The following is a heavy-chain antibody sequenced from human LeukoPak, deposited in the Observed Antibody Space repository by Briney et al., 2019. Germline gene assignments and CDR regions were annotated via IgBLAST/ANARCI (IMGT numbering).Heavy chain of an antibody. D-gene: IGHD5-12*01. CDR2: ISSSSSYT. Sequence: GGSLRLSCAASGFTFIDYYMSRIRQAPGKGLEWVSYISSSSSYTNYADSVKGRFTISRDNAKNSLYLQMNSLRAEDTAVYYCARDMGSGYDPEPGTSTDYWGQGTLVTVSS. V-gene: IGHV3-11*06. J-gene: IGHJ4*02. CDR3: ARDMGSGYDPEPGTSTDY. CDR1: GFTFIDYY.